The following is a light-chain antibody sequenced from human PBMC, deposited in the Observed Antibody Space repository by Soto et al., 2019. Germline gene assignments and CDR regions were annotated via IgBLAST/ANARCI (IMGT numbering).Light chain of an antibody. J-gene: IGKJ1*01. CDR1: QSVSSRY. CDR2: AAS. Sequence: EIVLTQSPVTLSLSPGERATLSCRASQSVSSRYFARYQQKPGQAPRLLIYAASSRAAGIPDRFSGSGSGTDFSLTISCLEPEDFAVYYWHQYASSRTFGPGTKVE. CDR3: HQYASSRT. V-gene: IGKV3-20*01.